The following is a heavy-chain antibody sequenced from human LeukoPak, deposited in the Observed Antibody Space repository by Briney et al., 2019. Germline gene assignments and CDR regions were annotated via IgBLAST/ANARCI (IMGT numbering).Heavy chain of an antibody. D-gene: IGHD3-10*01. CDR2: IIPIFGTA. Sequence: GSSVKVSCKASGGTFSSYAISWVRQAPGQGLEWMGGIIPIFGTANYAQKFQGRVTITADESTSTAYMELSSLRSDDTAVYYCARYGSGSYYPFDYWGQGTLVTVSS. V-gene: IGHV1-69*01. CDR1: GGTFSSYA. J-gene: IGHJ4*02. CDR3: ARYGSGSYYPFDY.